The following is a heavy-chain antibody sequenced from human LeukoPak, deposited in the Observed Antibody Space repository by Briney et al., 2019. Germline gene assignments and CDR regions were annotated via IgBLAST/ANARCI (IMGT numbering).Heavy chain of an antibody. CDR1: GFTFSSYA. CDR3: AKAGFRGFSLHYFDY. Sequence: PGGSLRLSCAASGFTFSSYAMTWVRQAPGKGLEWVSSIIGSGGITYYADSVKGRFTISRDNSKNTLYLQMNSLRADDTAVYYCAKAGFRGFSLHYFDYWGQGTLVTVSS. V-gene: IGHV3-23*01. J-gene: IGHJ4*02. D-gene: IGHD5-18*01. CDR2: IIGSGGIT.